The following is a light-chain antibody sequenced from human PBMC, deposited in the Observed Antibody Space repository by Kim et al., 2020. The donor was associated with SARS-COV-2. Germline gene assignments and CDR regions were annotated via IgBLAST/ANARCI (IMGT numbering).Light chain of an antibody. CDR1: KLEDKY. CDR3: QTWDNSHAV. CDR2: QDN. Sequence: SVSPGQTATSTCSGDKLEDKYVSWYRQTPGQSPLLVIYQDNKRPSGIPERFSGSNSGNTATLTISGTQAMDEADYYCQTWDNSHAVFGGGTQLTVL. J-gene: IGLJ3*02. V-gene: IGLV3-1*01.